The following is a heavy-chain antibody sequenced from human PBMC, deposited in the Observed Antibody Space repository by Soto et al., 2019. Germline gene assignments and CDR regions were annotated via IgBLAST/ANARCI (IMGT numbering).Heavy chain of an antibody. V-gene: IGHV3-30*18. J-gene: IGHJ4*02. Sequence: PGGSLRLSCAASGFTFSSYGMHWVRQAPGKGLEWVAVISYDGSNKYYADSVKGRFTISRDNSKNTLYLQMTSLRAEDTAVYYCAKAFQPLRILKYYESVDYWGQGTLVPVSS. D-gene: IGHD3-22*01. CDR3: AKAFQPLRILKYYESVDY. CDR2: ISYDGSNK. CDR1: GFTFSSYG.